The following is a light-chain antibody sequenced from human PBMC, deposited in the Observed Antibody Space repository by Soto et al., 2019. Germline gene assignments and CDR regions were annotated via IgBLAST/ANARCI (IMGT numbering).Light chain of an antibody. CDR1: SSNMGTGFD. J-gene: IGLJ2*01. V-gene: IGLV1-40*01. Sequence: QLVLTQPPSVSGAPGQRVTISCTGSSSNMGTGFDVHWYQQLPGTAPKLLIYANSRRPSGVPDRFSGSKSGTSASLAITGLQAEDEAHYYCQSYDITLTGFWIFGGGTKLTVL. CDR2: ANS. CDR3: QSYDITLTGFWI.